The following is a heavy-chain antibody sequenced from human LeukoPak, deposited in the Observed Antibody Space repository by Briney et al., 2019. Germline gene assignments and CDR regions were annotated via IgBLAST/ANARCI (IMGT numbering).Heavy chain of an antibody. CDR3: ARPRNNKSGSYSDAFDI. Sequence: PGGSLRLSCAASGFTFSSYAMHWVRQAPGKGLEWVAVISFDGSNKYYADSVKGRFTISRDNSKNTLYLQMNSPRAEDTAVYYCARPRNNKSGSYSDAFDIWGQGTMVTVSS. CDR1: GFTFSSYA. V-gene: IGHV3-30-3*01. CDR2: ISFDGSNK. D-gene: IGHD1-26*01. J-gene: IGHJ3*02.